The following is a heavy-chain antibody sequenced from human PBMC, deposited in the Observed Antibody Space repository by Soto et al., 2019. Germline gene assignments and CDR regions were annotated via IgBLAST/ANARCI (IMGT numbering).Heavy chain of an antibody. Sequence: PGGSLRLSCAASGFTFSTSGMHWVRQAPGKGLEWVAVMSYDGSNRFYADSVKGRFTISRDNSKNTLFLQMNSLRAEDTAVYYCAKDAYYGSGTYYIPNCLDPWGQGTLVTVSS. D-gene: IGHD3-10*01. CDR1: GFTFSTSG. CDR3: AKDAYYGSGTYYIPNCLDP. CDR2: MSYDGSNR. J-gene: IGHJ5*02. V-gene: IGHV3-30*18.